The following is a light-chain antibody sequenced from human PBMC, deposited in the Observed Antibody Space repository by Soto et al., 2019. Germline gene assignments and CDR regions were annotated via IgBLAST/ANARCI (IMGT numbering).Light chain of an antibody. CDR3: QQSYSSPRA. CDR2: AAS. V-gene: IGKV1-39*01. Sequence: DIQMTQSPSSLSASVGDRVTITCRASQSISSFLNWYQQIPGKAPKLLIYAASSLQSGVPSRFSGSGSGTDFTLTISTLQPEDFATYYCQQSYSSPRAFGQGTKVDI. CDR1: QSISSF. J-gene: IGKJ1*01.